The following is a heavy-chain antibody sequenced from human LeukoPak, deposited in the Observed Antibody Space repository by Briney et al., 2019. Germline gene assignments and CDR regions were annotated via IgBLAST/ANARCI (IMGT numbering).Heavy chain of an antibody. Sequence: ASVKVSCKASGYTFTGYYMHWVRQAPGQGLEWMGWINPNSGGTNYAQKFQGRVTMTRDTSISTAYMELSRLRSDDTAVYYCARDWVAGDYYFDYWGRGTLVTVSS. CDR1: GYTFTGYY. CDR3: ARDWVAGDYYFDY. J-gene: IGHJ4*02. D-gene: IGHD6-19*01. CDR2: INPNSGGT. V-gene: IGHV1-2*02.